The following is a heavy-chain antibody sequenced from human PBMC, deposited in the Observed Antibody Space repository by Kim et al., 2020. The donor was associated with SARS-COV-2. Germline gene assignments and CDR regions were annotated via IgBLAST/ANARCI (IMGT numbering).Heavy chain of an antibody. J-gene: IGHJ5*02. V-gene: IGHV3-9*01. CDR3: AKDSMVRGVIIGGWFDP. Sequence: GGSLRLSCAASGFTFGDYAMQWVRQAPGKGLEGVSGISWNSGSIGYADSVKGRFTISRDNAKNSLYLQMNSLRAEDTALYFCAKDSMVRGVIIGGWFDP. CDR2: ISWNSGSI. CDR1: GFTFGDYA. D-gene: IGHD3-10*01.